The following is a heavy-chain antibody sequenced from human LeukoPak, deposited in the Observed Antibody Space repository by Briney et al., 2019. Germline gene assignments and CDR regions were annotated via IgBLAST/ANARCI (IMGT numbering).Heavy chain of an antibody. CDR3: ARGRGGGGSSNNWFDP. Sequence: SDTLSLTCTVSGGSISSYYWSWIRQPPGKGLEWLGYFYYSGNTNYNPSLKSRVTISGDTSKSQFSLKLTSVTAADPAVYYWARGRGGGGSSNNWFDPWGQGTLVTVSS. CDR1: GGSISSYY. J-gene: IGHJ5*02. CDR2: FYYSGNT. V-gene: IGHV4-59*07. D-gene: IGHD2-15*01.